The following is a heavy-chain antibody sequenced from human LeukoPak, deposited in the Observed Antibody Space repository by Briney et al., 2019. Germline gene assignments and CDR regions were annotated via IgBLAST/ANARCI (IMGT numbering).Heavy chain of an antibody. CDR2: IYYSGST. J-gene: IGHJ3*02. V-gene: IGHV4-39*01. CDR3: SPNLGAFDI. Sequence: PSETLSLTCTVSGGSISSSSYYWGWIRQPPGKGLEWIGSIYYSGSTYYNPSLKSRVTISVDTSKNQFSLKLSSVTAADTAVYYCSPNLGAFDIWGQGTMVTVSS. CDR1: GGSISSSSYY.